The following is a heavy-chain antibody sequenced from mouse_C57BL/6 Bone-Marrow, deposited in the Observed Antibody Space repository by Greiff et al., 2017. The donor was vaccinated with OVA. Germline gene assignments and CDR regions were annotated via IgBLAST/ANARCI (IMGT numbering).Heavy chain of an antibody. J-gene: IGHJ1*03. CDR1: GYTFTSYW. CDR2: IYPGSGST. CDR3: ARDGYYVRYFDV. D-gene: IGHD2-3*01. Sequence: LQQPGAELVKPGASVKMSCKASGYTFTSYWITWVKQRPGQGLEWIGDIYPGSGSTNYNEKFKSKATLTVDTSSSTAYMQLSSLTSEDSAVYYCARDGYYVRYFDVWGTGTTVTVSS. V-gene: IGHV1-55*01.